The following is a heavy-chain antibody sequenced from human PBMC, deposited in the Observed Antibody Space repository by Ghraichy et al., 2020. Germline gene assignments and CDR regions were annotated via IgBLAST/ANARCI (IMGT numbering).Heavy chain of an antibody. CDR1: GFTFSSYW. V-gene: IGHV3-74*01. CDR3: ARDLPPILEWPPPTGGMDV. CDR2: INSDGSST. J-gene: IGHJ6*02. D-gene: IGHD3-3*01. Sequence: GGSLRLSCAASGFTFSSYWMHWVRQAPGKGLVWVSRINSDGSSTSYADSVKGRFTISRDNAKNTLYLQMNSLRAEDTAVYYCARDLPPILEWPPPTGGMDVWGQGTTVTVSS.